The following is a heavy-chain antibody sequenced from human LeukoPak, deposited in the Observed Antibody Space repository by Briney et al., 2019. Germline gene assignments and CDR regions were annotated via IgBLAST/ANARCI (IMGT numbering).Heavy chain of an antibody. J-gene: IGHJ2*01. CDR3: ARLSLMNPQLAYWYFDV. D-gene: IGHD1-1*01. Sequence: SSETLSLTCAVYGGSFSGYYWSWIRQPPGKGLEWIGEVTRNGDINYNPSLKSRDTLSLEASQNKFSLTVNSVSAADTAVYYCARLSLMNPQLAYWYFDVWGRGTLVTVSS. V-gene: IGHV4-34*01. CDR2: VTRNGDI. CDR1: GGSFSGYY.